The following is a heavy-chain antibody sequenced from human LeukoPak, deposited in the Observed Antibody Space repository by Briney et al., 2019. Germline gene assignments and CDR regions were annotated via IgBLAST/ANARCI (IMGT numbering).Heavy chain of an antibody. V-gene: IGHV4-4*07. CDR3: ARGNKRYGDPTYYFDY. CDR2: IYTSGST. D-gene: IGHD4-17*01. J-gene: IGHJ4*02. Sequence: PSETLSLTCTVSGGSISSYYWSWIRQPAGKGLEWIGRIYTSGSTNYNPSLKSRVTMSVDTSKNQFSLKLSPVTAADTAVYYCARGNKRYGDPTYYFDYWGQGTLVTVSS. CDR1: GGSISSYY.